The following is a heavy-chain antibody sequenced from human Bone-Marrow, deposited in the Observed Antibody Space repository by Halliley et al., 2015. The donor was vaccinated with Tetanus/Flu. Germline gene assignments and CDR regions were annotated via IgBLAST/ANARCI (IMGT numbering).Heavy chain of an antibody. CDR2: KSHRGSS. D-gene: IGHD6-19*01. Sequence: LELIGGKSHRGSSKENPSLKSRVTSSADRAKNHFSLILASLTDADTAFYYCARSSGWYSLDCWGQGTLVTVSS. V-gene: IGHV4-4*02. CDR3: ARSSGWYSLDC. J-gene: IGHJ4*02.